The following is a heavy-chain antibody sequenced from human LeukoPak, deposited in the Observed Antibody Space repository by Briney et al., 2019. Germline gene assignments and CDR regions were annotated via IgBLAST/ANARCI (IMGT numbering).Heavy chain of an antibody. V-gene: IGHV4-39*07. Sequence: SETLSLTCTVSGGSISSSSYYWGWIRQPPGKGLEWIGSIYYSGSTYYNPSLKSRVTISVDTSKNQFSLKLSSVTAADTAVYYCARLYLTSGVTIFGVGNDAFDIWGQGTMVTVSS. CDR1: GGSISSSSYY. J-gene: IGHJ3*02. CDR3: ARLYLTSGVTIFGVGNDAFDI. CDR2: IYYSGST. D-gene: IGHD3-3*01.